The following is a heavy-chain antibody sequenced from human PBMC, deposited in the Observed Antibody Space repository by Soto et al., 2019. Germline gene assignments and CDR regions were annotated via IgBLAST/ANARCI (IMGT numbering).Heavy chain of an antibody. Sequence: QVQLVESGGGVVQPGRSLRLSCAASGFTFSDYGMHWVRQAPGKGLEWVAIISYDGSNQYYADSVKGRFTISRDNSKNTLYLQMNSLRHEDTAVYYCAKALGELSPESYDHWGQGVLVTVSP. CDR1: GFTFSDYG. CDR3: AKALGELSPESYDH. D-gene: IGHD3-16*02. CDR2: ISYDGSNQ. J-gene: IGHJ4*02. V-gene: IGHV3-30*18.